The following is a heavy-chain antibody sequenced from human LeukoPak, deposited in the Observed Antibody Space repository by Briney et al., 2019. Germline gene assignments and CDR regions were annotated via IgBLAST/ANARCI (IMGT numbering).Heavy chain of an antibody. J-gene: IGHJ5*02. Sequence: ASVKVSCKASGYTFTGYYMYWVRQAPGQGLEWMGWINPNSGGTNYAQKFQGRVAMTRDTSISTAYMELSSLRSDDTAVYYCARDRLWFGEFGGPGTTYNWFDPWGQGTLVTVSS. CDR1: GYTFTGYY. V-gene: IGHV1-2*02. CDR3: ARDRLWFGEFGGPGTTYNWFDP. D-gene: IGHD3-10*01. CDR2: INPNSGGT.